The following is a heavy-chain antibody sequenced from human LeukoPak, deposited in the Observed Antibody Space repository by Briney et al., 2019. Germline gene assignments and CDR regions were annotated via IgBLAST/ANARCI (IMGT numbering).Heavy chain of an antibody. V-gene: IGHV1-69*13. D-gene: IGHD3-16*01. J-gene: IGHJ4*02. Sequence: SVKVSCKASGGTFSSYAISWVRQAPGQGLEWMGGIIPIFGTANYAQKFQGRVTITADESTSTAYMELSSLRSEDTAVYYCARIMITFGGVSTPPFDFWGQGTLVTVSS. CDR1: GGTFSSYA. CDR3: ARIMITFGGVSTPPFDF. CDR2: IIPIFGTA.